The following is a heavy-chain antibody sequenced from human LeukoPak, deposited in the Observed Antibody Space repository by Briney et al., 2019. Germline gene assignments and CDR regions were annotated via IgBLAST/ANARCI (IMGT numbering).Heavy chain of an antibody. D-gene: IGHD3-16*01. CDR3: ARVGRGDHTWGSYYCDH. Sequence: SETLSLTCTVSGDSFSTYHWSWLRQPPGKGLEWIGYISSSGSTSYNPSLKSRVSLSVDTSKSHFSLRLTSVTAADTAVYYCARVGRGDHTWGSYYCDHWGQGTLVSVSS. V-gene: IGHV4-59*01. J-gene: IGHJ4*02. CDR1: GDSFSTYH. CDR2: ISSSGST.